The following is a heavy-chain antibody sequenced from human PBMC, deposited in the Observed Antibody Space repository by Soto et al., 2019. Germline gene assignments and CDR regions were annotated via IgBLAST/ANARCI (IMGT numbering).Heavy chain of an antibody. CDR1: GFSLSTSGVG. CDR3: AHTSSGNYYWFDS. D-gene: IGHD3-22*01. Sequence: QITLKESGPTLVKPTQTLTLTCTFSGFSLSTSGVGVGWIRQPPGKALEWLTLIWWDDNKRYNPSLNSRLTTTXDXXKNQVVLTMTTMDPVDTGTFYCAHTSSGNYYWFDSWGQGTLVTVSS. J-gene: IGHJ5*01. CDR2: IWWDDNK. V-gene: IGHV2-5*02.